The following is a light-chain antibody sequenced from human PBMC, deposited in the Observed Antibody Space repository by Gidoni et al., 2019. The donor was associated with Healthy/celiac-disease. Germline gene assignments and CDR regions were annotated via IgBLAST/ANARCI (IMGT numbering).Light chain of an antibody. Sequence: DMVMTPPPLSLLAPREGPTSISGRSSQSLLHSDGYNYLDWYLQRPGQSPQLLIYLGSNPASGAPDRFSGSGAGADFTLKISRVEAEDVGVYYCMQALQTPYTFGQGTKLEIK. J-gene: IGKJ2*01. CDR3: MQALQTPYT. CDR1: QSLLHSDGYNY. V-gene: IGKV2-28*01. CDR2: LGS.